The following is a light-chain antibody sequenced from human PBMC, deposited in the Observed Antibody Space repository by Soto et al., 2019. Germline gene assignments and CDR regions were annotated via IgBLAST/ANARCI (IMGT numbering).Light chain of an antibody. J-gene: IGKJ1*01. CDR2: GAS. V-gene: IGKV3-20*01. CDR3: QQYNSYPWT. Sequence: EIVLTQSPATLSLSPGERATLSCRASQSVSSSYLAWYRQKPGQAPRLLIYGASSRATGIPDRFSGSGSGTDFTLTISSLQPDDFATYYCQQYNSYPWTFGQGTKVDIK. CDR1: QSVSSSY.